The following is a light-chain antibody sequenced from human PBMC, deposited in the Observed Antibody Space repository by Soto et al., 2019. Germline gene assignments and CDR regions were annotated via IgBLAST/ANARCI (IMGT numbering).Light chain of an antibody. CDR1: SSNVGINT. CDR2: TND. Sequence: QPVLTQPPSTSATPGQRVTISCSGSSSNVGINTVSWYQQVPGTAPRLLIYTNDQRPSGVPGRFSGSKSGTSASLAIGGLQSEDEADYYCAAWDDSLSGLVFGGGTKVTVL. J-gene: IGLJ3*02. CDR3: AAWDDSLSGLV. V-gene: IGLV1-44*01.